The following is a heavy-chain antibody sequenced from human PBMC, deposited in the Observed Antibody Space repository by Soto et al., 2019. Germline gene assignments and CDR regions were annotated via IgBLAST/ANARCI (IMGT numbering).Heavy chain of an antibody. V-gene: IGHV3-33*01. CDR2: IWYDGSNK. CDR1: GFTFSSYG. Sequence: QVQLVESGGGVVQPGRSLRLSCAASGFTFSSYGMHWVRQAPGKGLEWVAVIWYDGSNKYYADSVKGRFTISRDNSKNTLYLQMNSLRAEDTAVYYCARDSRESCPDYWGQGTLLTVSS. CDR3: ARDSRESCPDY. J-gene: IGHJ4*02. D-gene: IGHD3-10*01.